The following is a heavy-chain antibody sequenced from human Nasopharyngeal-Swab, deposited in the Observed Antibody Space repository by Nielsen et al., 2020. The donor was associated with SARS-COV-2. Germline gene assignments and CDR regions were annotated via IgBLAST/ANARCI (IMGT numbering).Heavy chain of an antibody. CDR1: GFTFSSYW. J-gene: IGHJ4*02. D-gene: IGHD5-12*01. Sequence: GESLKISCAASGFTFSSYWIHWVRQAPGKGLVRVSRINSDGSSTSYADSVKGRFTISRDNAKNTLYLQMNSLRAEDTAVYYCARARGDLGYWGQGTLVTVSS. V-gene: IGHV3-74*01. CDR2: INSDGSST. CDR3: ARARGDLGY.